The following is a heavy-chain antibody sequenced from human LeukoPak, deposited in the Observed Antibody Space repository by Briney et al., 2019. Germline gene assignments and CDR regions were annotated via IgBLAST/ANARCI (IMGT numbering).Heavy chain of an antibody. J-gene: IGHJ4*02. Sequence: GGSLRLSCAASGFTFSSYAMSWVRQAPGKGLDWVSIISGSGNSTYYADSVKGRFTISRDNSKNTLYLQMNSLRAEDTAVYYCAKGPSGPDYFDYWGQGTPVTVSS. CDR3: AKGPSGPDYFDY. V-gene: IGHV3-23*01. CDR2: ISGSGNST. CDR1: GFTFSSYA. D-gene: IGHD2-8*02.